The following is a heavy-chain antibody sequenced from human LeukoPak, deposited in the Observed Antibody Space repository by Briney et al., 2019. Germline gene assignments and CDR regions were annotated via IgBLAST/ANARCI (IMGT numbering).Heavy chain of an antibody. CDR1: GFTFSSYS. D-gene: IGHD3-10*01. CDR3: AKEKGHGSGSYFNDAFDI. V-gene: IGHV3-48*01. Sequence: PGGSLRLSCAASGFTFSSYSMNWVRQAPGKGLEWVSYIRSSSSTIYYADSVKGRFTISRDNAKNSLYLQMNSLRAEDTAVYYCAKEKGHGSGSYFNDAFDIWGQGTMVTVSS. J-gene: IGHJ3*02. CDR2: IRSSSSTI.